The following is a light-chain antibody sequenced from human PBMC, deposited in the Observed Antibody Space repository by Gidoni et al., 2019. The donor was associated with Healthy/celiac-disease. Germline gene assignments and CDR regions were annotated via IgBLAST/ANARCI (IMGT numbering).Light chain of an antibody. J-gene: IGLJ2*01. CDR1: SLRSYY. CDR2: GKN. V-gene: IGLV3-19*01. Sequence: SSELTQDPAVSVALGQTVRITCQGDSLRSYYASWYQQKPGQAPVLVIYGKNNRPSGIPDRFSGSSSGNTDSLTITGAQAEDEADYYCNSRDSSGNHLEVFGGGTKLTVL. CDR3: NSRDSSGNHLEV.